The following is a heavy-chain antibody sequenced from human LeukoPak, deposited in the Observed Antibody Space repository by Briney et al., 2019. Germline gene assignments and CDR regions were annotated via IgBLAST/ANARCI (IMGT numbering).Heavy chain of an antibody. V-gene: IGHV4-30-4*01. CDR2: IYYSGST. D-gene: IGHD2-2*01. Sequence: PSETLSLTCTVSGGSISSGDYYWSWIRQPPGKGLEWIGYIYYSGSTYYNPSLKSRVTISVDTSKNQFSLKLGSVTAADTAVYYCARDRYCSSTSCHNPYGMDVWGQGTTVIVSS. CDR1: GGSISSGDYY. CDR3: ARDRYCSSTSCHNPYGMDV. J-gene: IGHJ6*02.